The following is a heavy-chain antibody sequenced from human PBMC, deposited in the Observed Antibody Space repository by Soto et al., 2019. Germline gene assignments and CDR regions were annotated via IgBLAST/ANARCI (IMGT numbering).Heavy chain of an antibody. D-gene: IGHD3-10*01. J-gene: IGHJ5*02. CDR2: IYYSGST. V-gene: IGHV4-59*12. CDR1: GGSISSYY. Sequence: PSETLSLTCTVSGGSISSYYWSWIRQPPGKGLEWIGYIYYSGSTNYNPSLRSRLTMSVDTSKNQFSLRLNSVTAADTAVYYCARVPGPWGQGTLVTVSS. CDR3: ARVPGP.